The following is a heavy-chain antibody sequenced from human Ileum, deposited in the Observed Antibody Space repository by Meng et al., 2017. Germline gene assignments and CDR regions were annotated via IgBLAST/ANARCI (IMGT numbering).Heavy chain of an antibody. D-gene: IGHD3-3*01. CDR2: IAADGSIK. J-gene: IGHJ5*01. Sequence: QVQRAASGGGVVQPGTSLRLSCAASGVTFSSHGFHWVRQAPGKALEWVAFIAADGSIKNYAESVKGRFTTSRDNSMNTLSLQMNSLRVDDTALYFCARDRGVRWLDSWGQGTLVTVSS. V-gene: IGHV3-33*01. CDR3: ARDRGVRWLDS. CDR1: GVTFSSHG.